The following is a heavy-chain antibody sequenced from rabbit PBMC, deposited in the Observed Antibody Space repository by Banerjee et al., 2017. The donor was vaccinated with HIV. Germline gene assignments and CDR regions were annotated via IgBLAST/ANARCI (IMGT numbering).Heavy chain of an antibody. Sequence: QSLQESGGGLFQPGGSLALTCTASGFSLSNNYVMFWVRQAPGKGLEWIACINTSSGNTVYASWAKGRFTISRTSSTTVTLQMTSLTAADTATYFCAKTAGYLDDGDGYFSLWGQGTLVTVS. V-gene: IGHV1S40*01. J-gene: IGHJ4*01. D-gene: IGHD2-1*01. CDR2: INTSSGNT. CDR3: AKTAGYLDDGDGYFSL. CDR1: GFSLSNNYV.